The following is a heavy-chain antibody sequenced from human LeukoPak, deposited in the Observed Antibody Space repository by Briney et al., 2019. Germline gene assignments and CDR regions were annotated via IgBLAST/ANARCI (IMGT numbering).Heavy chain of an antibody. Sequence: GGSLRLSCAASGFTFSSYGMHWVRQAPGKGLEWVALIWYDGSNKYYADSVKGRLTISRDNSKNTLYLQMNSLRAEDTAVYYCAREGPRGNSQSDYWGQGTLVTVSS. CDR1: GFTFSSYG. D-gene: IGHD2/OR15-2a*01. J-gene: IGHJ4*02. V-gene: IGHV3-33*01. CDR3: AREGPRGNSQSDY. CDR2: IWYDGSNK.